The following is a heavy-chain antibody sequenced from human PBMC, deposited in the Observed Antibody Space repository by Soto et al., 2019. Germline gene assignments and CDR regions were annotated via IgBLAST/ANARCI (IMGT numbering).Heavy chain of an antibody. V-gene: IGHV3-30*18. J-gene: IGHJ6*01. CDR2: LSFDGITK. D-gene: IGHD1-26*01. CDR1: GFSFSSFG. CDR3: AKDGAWELLPAYGMDF. Sequence: GGSLRLSCAASGFSFSSFGMHWVRQAPGKGLEWVAGLSFDGITKHYADSVKGRFTISRDNSKNTMYLQMNSLRPEDTSIYYCAKDGAWELLPAYGMDFWGPGTTVTVSS.